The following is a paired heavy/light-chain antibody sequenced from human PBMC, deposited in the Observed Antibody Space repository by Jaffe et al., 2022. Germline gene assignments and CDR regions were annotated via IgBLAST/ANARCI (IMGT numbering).Heavy chain of an antibody. Sequence: EVQLVESGGGLVQPGGSLRLSCAASGFTFSSYWMSWVRQAPGKGLEWVANIKQDGSEKYYVDSVKGRFTISRDNAKNSLYLQMNSLRAEDTAVYYCARARRIAVAGTLAPQAGRGAFDIWGQGTMVTVSS. CDR3: ARARRIAVAGTLAPQAGRGAFDI. D-gene: IGHD6-19*01. CDR1: GFTFSSYW. J-gene: IGHJ3*02. V-gene: IGHV3-7*01. CDR2: IKQDGSEK.
Light chain of an antibody. CDR3: MQALQTLYT. CDR1: QSLLHSNGYNY. CDR2: LGS. J-gene: IGKJ2*01. Sequence: DIVMTQSPLSLPVTPGEPASISCRSSQSLLHSNGYNYLDWYLQKPGQSPQLLIYLGSNRASGVPDRFSGSGSGTDFTLKISRVEAEDVGVYYCMQALQTLYTFGQGTKLEIK. V-gene: IGKV2-28*01.